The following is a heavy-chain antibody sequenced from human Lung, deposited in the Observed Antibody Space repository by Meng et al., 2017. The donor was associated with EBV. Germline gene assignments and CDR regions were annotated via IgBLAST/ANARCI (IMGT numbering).Heavy chain of an antibody. CDR2: LYYTGSS. Sequence: HLQWSRPVLLRPPPPPSPPSVVFCGSCFSGVYYCSWSRTHPGKGMEWIGYLYYTGSSFYNPSLKIRVTISVDTYKNQFSLNLSSVTAADTAVYYCANAGRFGESLGDYWGQGILVTVSS. D-gene: IGHD3-10*01. V-gene: IGHV4-31*11. J-gene: IGHJ4*02. CDR3: ANAGRFGESLGDY. CDR1: CGSCFSGVYY.